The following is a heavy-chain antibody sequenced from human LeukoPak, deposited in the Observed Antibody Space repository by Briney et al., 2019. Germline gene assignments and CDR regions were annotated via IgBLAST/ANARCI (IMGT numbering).Heavy chain of an antibody. J-gene: IGHJ4*02. CDR3: ARDLAYYYASGTSY. V-gene: IGHV3-7*01. CDR2: IKKDGSEK. D-gene: IGHD3-10*01. Sequence: GGSLRLSCAASGFRPSIYWMSRVRQAPGEGLEWVANIKKDGSEKYYVDSVKGRFTISRDNAKNSLYLQMNSLRAEDTAVYYCARDLAYYYASGTSYWGQGTLVTVSS. CDR1: GFRPSIYW.